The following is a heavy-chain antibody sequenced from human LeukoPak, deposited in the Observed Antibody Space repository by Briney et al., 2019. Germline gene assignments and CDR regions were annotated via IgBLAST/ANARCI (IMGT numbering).Heavy chain of an antibody. CDR3: ARDLHRGYSYGFDY. V-gene: IGHV3-33*01. J-gene: IGHJ4*02. Sequence: GGSLRLSCAASGFTFSSYGMHWVRQAPGKGLEWVAVIWYDGSNKYYADSVKGRFTISRDNAKNSLYLQMNSLRAEDTAVYYCARDLHRGYSYGFDYWGQGTLVTVSS. CDR2: IWYDGSNK. CDR1: GFTFSSYG. D-gene: IGHD5-18*01.